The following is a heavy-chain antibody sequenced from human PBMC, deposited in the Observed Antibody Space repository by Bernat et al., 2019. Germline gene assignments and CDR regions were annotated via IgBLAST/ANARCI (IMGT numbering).Heavy chain of an antibody. J-gene: IGHJ6*02. V-gene: IGHV3-7*01. CDR2: IKQDGSEK. CDR1: GFTFSSYW. Sequence: EVQLVESGGGLVQPGGSLRLSCAASGFTFSSYWMSWVRQAPGKGLEWVANIKQDGSEKYYVDSVKGRFTISRDNAKNSLYLQMNSLRAEDTAVYYCAREGGWAHGYYYYGMDVWGQGTTVTVSS. CDR3: AREGGWAHGYYYYGMDV. D-gene: IGHD5-12*01.